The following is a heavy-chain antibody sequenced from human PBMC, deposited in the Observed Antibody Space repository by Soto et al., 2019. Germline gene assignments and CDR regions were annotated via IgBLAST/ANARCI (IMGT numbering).Heavy chain of an antibody. Sequence: GGSLRLSCAASGFTFSSYAMSWVRQAPGKGLEWVSAISGSGGSTYYADSVKGRFTISRDNSKNTLYLQMNSLRAEDTAVYYCAKEDYGSGSYYNAYFDYWGQGTLVTVSS. D-gene: IGHD3-10*01. V-gene: IGHV3-23*01. CDR1: GFTFSSYA. J-gene: IGHJ4*02. CDR3: AKEDYGSGSYYNAYFDY. CDR2: ISGSGGST.